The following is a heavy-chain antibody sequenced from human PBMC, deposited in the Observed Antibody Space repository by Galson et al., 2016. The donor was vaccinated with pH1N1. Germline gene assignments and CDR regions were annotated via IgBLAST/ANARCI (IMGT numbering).Heavy chain of an antibody. CDR2: IKPDGSQT. CDR3: ARAVATRESF. V-gene: IGHV3-7*03. D-gene: IGHD5-24*01. J-gene: IGHJ4*02. CDR1: GFTLSDYW. Sequence: SLRLSCAASGFTLSDYWMNWVRQAPGKGLEWVANIKPDGSQTYYVDSVKGRFTISRDNVKNSMFLHMYSPRAEDTAVYYCARAVATRESFWGQGTLVTVSS.